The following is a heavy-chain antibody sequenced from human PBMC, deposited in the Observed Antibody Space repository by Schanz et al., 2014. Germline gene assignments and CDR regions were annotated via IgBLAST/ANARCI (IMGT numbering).Heavy chain of an antibody. V-gene: IGHV1-2*06. CDR2: INPNTGGT. Sequence: QVLLVQSGAEVKQPGASVKVSCKASGYTFTAYFIHWVRQAPGQGLEWMGRINPNTGGTNFAQKFQGRVTKTRDTSITTAYMDLIRLTSDSTAVYYCASRAHYGYTTSDECFQHWGQGTLVTVSS. D-gene: IGHD2-2*02. J-gene: IGHJ1*01. CDR3: ASRAHYGYTTSDECFQH. CDR1: GYTFTAYF.